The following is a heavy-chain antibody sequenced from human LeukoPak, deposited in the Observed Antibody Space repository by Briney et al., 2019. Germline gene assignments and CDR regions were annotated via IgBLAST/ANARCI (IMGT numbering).Heavy chain of an antibody. D-gene: IGHD3-22*01. J-gene: IGHJ4*02. Sequence: SETLSLTCTVSGGSISSYYWSWIRQPPGKGLEWIGYIYYSGSTNYNPSLKSRVTISVDTSKNQFSLKLSSVTAADTAVYYCARGVVVALDYWGQGTLVTVSS. V-gene: IGHV4-59*01. CDR3: ARGVVVALDY. CDR2: IYYSGST. CDR1: GGSISSYY.